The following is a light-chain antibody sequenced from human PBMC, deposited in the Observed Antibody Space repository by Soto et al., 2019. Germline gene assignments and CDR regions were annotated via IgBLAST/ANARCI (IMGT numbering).Light chain of an antibody. V-gene: IGLV2-23*01. Sequence: QSVLTXPASVSGSPGQSITISCTGTSSDVGTYNLVSWYQQHPGKAPKLMIFEGSKRPSGVSNRFSGSKSGNTASLTISGLQAEDEADYYCCSYARSSTYVFGTGTKVTVL. J-gene: IGLJ1*01. CDR3: CSYARSSTYV. CDR1: SSDVGTYNL. CDR2: EGS.